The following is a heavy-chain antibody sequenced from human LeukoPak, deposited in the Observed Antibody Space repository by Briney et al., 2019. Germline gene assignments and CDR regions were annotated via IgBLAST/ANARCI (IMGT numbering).Heavy chain of an antibody. CDR2: INAGNGNT. CDR1: GYTFTSYA. J-gene: IGHJ3*02. Sequence: GASVKVSCKASGYTFTSYAMHWVRQAPGQRLEWMGWINAGNGNTKYSQKFQGRVTITRDTSASTAYMELSSLRSGDTAVYYCASPDSHDYGGAFDIWGQGTMVTVSS. CDR3: ASPDSHDYGGAFDI. D-gene: IGHD4-17*01. V-gene: IGHV1-3*01.